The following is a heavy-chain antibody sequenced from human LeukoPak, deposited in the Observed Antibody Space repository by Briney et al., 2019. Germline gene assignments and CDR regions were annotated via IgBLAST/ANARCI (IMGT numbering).Heavy chain of an antibody. CDR1: GYTFTGYY. J-gene: IGHJ3*02. Sequence: ASVKVSCKASGYTFTGYYMHWVRQAPGQGLEWMGWINPNSGGTNYAQKFQGRVTMTRDTSISTAYMELSRLRSDDTAVYYFARPRELVRDAFDIWGQGTMVTVSS. V-gene: IGHV1-2*02. CDR2: INPNSGGT. D-gene: IGHD6-13*01. CDR3: ARPRELVRDAFDI.